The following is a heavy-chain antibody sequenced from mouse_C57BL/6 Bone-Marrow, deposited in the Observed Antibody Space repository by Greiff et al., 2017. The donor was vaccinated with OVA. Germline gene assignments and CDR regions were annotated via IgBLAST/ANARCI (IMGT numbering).Heavy chain of an antibody. J-gene: IGHJ2*01. CDR1: GYSFTGYY. CDR2: INPSTGGT. D-gene: IGHD1-1*01. V-gene: IGHV1-43*01. CDR3: ARAHYYYGSSFFDY. Sequence: VQLQQSGPELVKPGASVKISCKASGYSFTGYYMHWVKQSSEKSLEWIGEINPSTGGTSYNQKFKGKATLTVDKSSSTAYMQLKSLTSEDSAVYYCARAHYYYGSSFFDYWGQGTTLTVSS.